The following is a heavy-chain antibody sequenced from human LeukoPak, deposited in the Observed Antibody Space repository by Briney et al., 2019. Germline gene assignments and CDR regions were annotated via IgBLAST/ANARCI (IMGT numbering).Heavy chain of an antibody. V-gene: IGHV3-33*01. J-gene: IGHJ5*02. Sequence: PGGSLRLSCAASGFTFSSYGMHWVRQAPGKGLEGVAVICYDGSSKYYADSVKGRFTIPRDNSKNTLYLQMNSLRAEDTAVYYCAREALRYFDWLSSKWFDPWGQGTLVTVSS. CDR1: GFTFSSYG. CDR3: AREALRYFDWLSSKWFDP. CDR2: ICYDGSSK. D-gene: IGHD3-9*01.